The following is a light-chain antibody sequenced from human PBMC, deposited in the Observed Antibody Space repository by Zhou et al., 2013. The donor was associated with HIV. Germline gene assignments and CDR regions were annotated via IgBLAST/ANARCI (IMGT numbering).Light chain of an antibody. Sequence: IQMTQSPSTLSASVGDRVSLTCRASDGVRHWLAWYKQKPGKPPQLLIHQASTRHIGVPSRFSGSGSETEFTLTISGLQPDDLATYFCQQYNDYPWTFGQGT. CDR1: DGVRHW. J-gene: IGKJ1*01. CDR2: QAS. CDR3: QQYNDYPWT. V-gene: IGKV1-5*01.